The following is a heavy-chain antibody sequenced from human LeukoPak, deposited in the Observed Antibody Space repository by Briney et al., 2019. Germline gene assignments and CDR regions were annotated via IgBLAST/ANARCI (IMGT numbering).Heavy chain of an antibody. CDR3: VKDRPCETCMPMDA. D-gene: IGHD2-2*01. CDR1: GFRFTDYS. V-gene: IGHV3-23*01. Sequence: GGSMRLSCEASGFRFTDYSMSWVRQAPGKGLEWVAGLGRSGEYKYYADSVKGRFTISRDNSKGTVSLQMNSLRAEDSAIYFCVKDRPCETCMPMDAWGQGTTVTVSS. CDR2: LGRSGEYK. J-gene: IGHJ6*02.